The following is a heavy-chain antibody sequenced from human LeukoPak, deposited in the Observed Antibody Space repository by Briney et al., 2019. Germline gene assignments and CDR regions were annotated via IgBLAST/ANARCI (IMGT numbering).Heavy chain of an antibody. V-gene: IGHV1-46*01. D-gene: IGHD3-10*01. Sequence: GASVKVSCKASGYTFTSYYMHWVRQAPGQGLEWMGIINPSGGSATYAQKFQGRVTMTRDTSTSTVYMELSSLRSEDTAMYYRARDVDYYGSGTYYMDVWGKGTTVTVSS. CDR3: ARDVDYYGSGTYYMDV. J-gene: IGHJ6*03. CDR2: INPSGGSA. CDR1: GYTFTSYY.